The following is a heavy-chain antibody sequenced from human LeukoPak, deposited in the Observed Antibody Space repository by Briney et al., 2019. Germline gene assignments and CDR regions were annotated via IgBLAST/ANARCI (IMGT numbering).Heavy chain of an antibody. CDR3: AMEKYCTPNDCLRGRFYFNY. D-gene: IGHD2-8*01. Sequence: GGSLRLSCAASGFPFSTYSMHWVRQAPGKGLEWVAVMSADGRSENYADSVKGRFSISRDNSKNTLYLQVNTLRAEDTAVYFCAMEKYCTPNDCLRGRFYFNYWGQGTLVIVSS. CDR2: MSADGRSE. CDR1: GFPFSTYS. J-gene: IGHJ4*02. V-gene: IGHV3-30*04.